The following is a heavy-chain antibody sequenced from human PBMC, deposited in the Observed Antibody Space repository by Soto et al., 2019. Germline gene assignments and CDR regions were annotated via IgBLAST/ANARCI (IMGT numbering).Heavy chain of an antibody. CDR1: GGSISSYY. V-gene: IGHV4-59*01. Sequence: SETLSLTCTVSGGSISSYYWSWIRQPPWKGLEWIGYIYYSGRTNYNPSLKSRVTISVDTSKNQFSLKLSSVTAADTAVYYCARDNSSITLFGVVPNGMDVWGQGNTVTVSS. J-gene: IGHJ6*01. CDR3: ARDNSSITLFGVVPNGMDV. CDR2: IYYSGRT. D-gene: IGHD3-3*01.